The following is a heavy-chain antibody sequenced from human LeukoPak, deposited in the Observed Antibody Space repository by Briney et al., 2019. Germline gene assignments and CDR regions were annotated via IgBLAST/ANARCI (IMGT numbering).Heavy chain of an antibody. CDR2: INSDGSDT. CDR3: ARNNWGIDY. CDR1: GFTFRNHW. V-gene: IGHV3-74*01. Sequence: GGSLGLSCAASGFTFRNHWMHWVRQAPGKGLVWVARINSDGSDTSHADSVEGRFTISRDNAKDTLYLQMNSLRVEDTAVYYCARNNWGIDYWGQGTLVAVSS. D-gene: IGHD7-27*01. J-gene: IGHJ4*02.